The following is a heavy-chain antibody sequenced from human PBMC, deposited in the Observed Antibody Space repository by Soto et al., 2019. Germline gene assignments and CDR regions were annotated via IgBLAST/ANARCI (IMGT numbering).Heavy chain of an antibody. Sequence: EVQLVESGGGLVQPGGSLRLSCAASGFTVSGNYMSWVRQAPGKGLEWVPILYSGGNTYYADSVRGRFTISRNNSENTMYLQMINPRPDDTAVYYCARAAWWLWFGHMDVWGNGTTVTVSS. V-gene: IGHV3-53*04. J-gene: IGHJ6*03. CDR2: LYSGGNT. CDR3: ARAAWWLWFGHMDV. D-gene: IGHD3-10*01. CDR1: GFTVSGNY.